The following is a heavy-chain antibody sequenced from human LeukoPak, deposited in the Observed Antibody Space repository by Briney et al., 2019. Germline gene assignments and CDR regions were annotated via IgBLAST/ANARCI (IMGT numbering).Heavy chain of an antibody. CDR3: TTIATKAVFDY. V-gene: IGHV3-15*01. J-gene: IGHJ4*02. CDR2: IKSKTDGGTT. Sequence: PGGSLRLSCAASGFTFSNAWMSWVRQAPGKGLGWVGRIKSKTDGGTTDYAAPVKGRFTISRDDSKNTLYLQMNSLKTEDTAVYYCTTIATKAVFDYWGQGTLVTVSS. CDR1: GFTFSNAW. D-gene: IGHD5-12*01.